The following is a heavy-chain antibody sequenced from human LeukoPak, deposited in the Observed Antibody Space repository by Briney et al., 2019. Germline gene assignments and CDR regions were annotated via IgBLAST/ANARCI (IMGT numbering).Heavy chain of an antibody. V-gene: IGHV3-23*01. D-gene: IGHD6-19*01. Sequence: GGYLRLTCAASGFTFSSYAMRWVRQAPGQELEGVTALSGSGGSTYYADSVKGRFTISRDNSKNTLYLQMNSLRAEDTAVYYCAKDPPYSSGWYDYWGQGTLVTVSS. CDR1: GFTFSSYA. J-gene: IGHJ4*02. CDR3: AKDPPYSSGWYDY. CDR2: LSGSGGST.